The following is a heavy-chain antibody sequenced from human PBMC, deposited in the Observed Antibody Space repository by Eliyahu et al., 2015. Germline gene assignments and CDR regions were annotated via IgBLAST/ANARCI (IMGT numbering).Heavy chain of an antibody. D-gene: IGHD2-15*01. V-gene: IGHV3-13*01. J-gene: IGHJ6*04. CDR2: VGFSGET. CDR3: IKDGGRTSPYGLDV. CDR1: GFILANYD. Sequence: EVLLVESGGAVVQPGGSLRLSCATSGFILANYDMPWVRQAPGKGLEWVSXVGFSGETYYADSVKGRFSISRENAKNSVYLQMNNLRDGDTAIYYCIKDGGRTSPYGLDVWGKGTTVTVSS.